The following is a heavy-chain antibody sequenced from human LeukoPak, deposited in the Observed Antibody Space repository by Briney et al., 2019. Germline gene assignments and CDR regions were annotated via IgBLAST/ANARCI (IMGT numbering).Heavy chain of an antibody. J-gene: IGHJ4*02. CDR1: GFTFSSYA. CDR3: ARADNYGSILDY. V-gene: IGHV3-23*01. CDR2: ISGSGGST. D-gene: IGHD3-10*01. Sequence: QPGGSLRLSCAASGFTFSSYAMSWVRQAPGKGLEWVSAISGSGGSTYYADSVKGRFTISRDNSKNSLYLQIDSLRAEDTAVYYCARADNYGSILDYWGRGTLVTVSS.